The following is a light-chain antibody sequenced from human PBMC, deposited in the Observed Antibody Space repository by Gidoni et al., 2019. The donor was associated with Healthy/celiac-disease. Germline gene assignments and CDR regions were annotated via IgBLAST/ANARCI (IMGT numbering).Light chain of an antibody. J-gene: IGKJ1*01. CDR3: QQYNSYSET. V-gene: IGKV1-5*03. CDR2: NAS. CDR1: QIISSW. Sequence: DIQMTQSPSTLSASVGERVTITCLASQIISSWLAWYQQKPGKAPKLLIYNASSLESGVPSRFSGSGSGTEFTLTISSLQPDDFATYYCQQYNSYSETFGQGTKVEIK.